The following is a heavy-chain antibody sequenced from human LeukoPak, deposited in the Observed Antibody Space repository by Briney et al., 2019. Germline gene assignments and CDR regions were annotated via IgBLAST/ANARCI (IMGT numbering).Heavy chain of an antibody. CDR1: GYSFTSYW. D-gene: IGHD5-24*01. Sequence: GESLTISCKASGYSFTSYWIGWVRQMPGKGLEWMGFIYPGDSDTRYSPSFQGQVTISADKSITTAYLEWSSLKASDTAMYYCARSKEIDYWGQGTLVTVSS. J-gene: IGHJ4*02. CDR3: ARSKEIDY. V-gene: IGHV5-51*01. CDR2: IYPGDSDT.